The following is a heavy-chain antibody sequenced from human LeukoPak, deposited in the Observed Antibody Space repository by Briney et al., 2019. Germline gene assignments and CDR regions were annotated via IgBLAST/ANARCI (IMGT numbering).Heavy chain of an antibody. V-gene: IGHV3-30*18. Sequence: PGGSLRLSCAASGFTFRSYGMHWVRQAPGKGLEWVAVISYDGSYKQYADSVKGRFTISRDNSKNTLHLQMNSLRAEDTAVYYCAKAASYCSGGTCWDYWGQGTLVTVSS. D-gene: IGHD2-15*01. CDR2: ISYDGSYK. CDR3: AKAASYCSGGTCWDY. CDR1: GFTFRSYG. J-gene: IGHJ4*02.